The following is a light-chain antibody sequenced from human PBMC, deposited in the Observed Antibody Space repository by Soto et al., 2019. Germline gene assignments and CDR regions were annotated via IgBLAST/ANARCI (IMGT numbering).Light chain of an antibody. CDR1: QSVSSN. V-gene: IGKV3-15*01. CDR3: QQYYISWS. CDR2: GAS. J-gene: IGKJ1*01. Sequence: EIGRTQSPATLSVSPGERATLSCRASQSVSSNLAWYQQKPGQAPRLLIYGASTRATGIPARFSGSRSGTEFTLTISSLQPEDFATYSCQQYYISWSFGQVTKADIK.